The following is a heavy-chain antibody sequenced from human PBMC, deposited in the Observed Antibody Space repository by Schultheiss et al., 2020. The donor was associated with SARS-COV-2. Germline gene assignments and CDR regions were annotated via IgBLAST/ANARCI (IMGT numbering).Heavy chain of an antibody. D-gene: IGHD3-10*01. J-gene: IGHJ4*02. CDR2: ISYSGAT. Sequence: SQTLSLTCTVSGVSISTTYYFWDWIRQPPGKALEWIGSISYSGATAYNPSLKSRVTISLDTSNNQFSLKLNFVTAADTAVYYCARDRSFDYWGQGTLVTVSS. V-gene: IGHV4-39*02. CDR1: GVSISTTYYF. CDR3: ARDRSFDY.